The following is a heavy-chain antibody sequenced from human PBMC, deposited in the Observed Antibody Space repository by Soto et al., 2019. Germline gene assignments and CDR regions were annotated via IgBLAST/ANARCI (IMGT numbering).Heavy chain of an antibody. CDR2: TYYRSKWFN. CDR1: GDSVSSNSAA. D-gene: IGHD1-1*01. J-gene: IGHJ6*02. CDR3: ARAKEYTRSSGMDV. Sequence: SQTLSLTCAISGDSVSSNSAAWNWIRQSPSRGLEWLGRTYYRSKWFNDYAVSVKSRITLNPDTSKNQVSLQLNSVTPEDTALYYCARAKEYTRSSGMDVWGQGITVTVSS. V-gene: IGHV6-1*01.